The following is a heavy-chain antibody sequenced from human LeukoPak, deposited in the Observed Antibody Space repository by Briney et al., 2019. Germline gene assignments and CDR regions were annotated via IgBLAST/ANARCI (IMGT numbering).Heavy chain of an antibody. V-gene: IGHV3-23*01. CDR2: ISGSGGST. CDR1: GFTFSSHA. Sequence: PGGSLRLSCAASGFTFSSHAMSWVRQAPGKGLEWVSAISGSGGSTYYADSVKGRFTISRDNSKNTLYLQMNSLRAEDTAVYYCAKGKSSSGWSEDWGQGTLVTVSS. CDR3: AKGKSSSGWSED. J-gene: IGHJ4*02. D-gene: IGHD6-19*01.